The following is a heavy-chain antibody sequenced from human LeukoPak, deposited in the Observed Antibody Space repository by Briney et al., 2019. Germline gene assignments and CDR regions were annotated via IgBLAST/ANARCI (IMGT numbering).Heavy chain of an antibody. CDR2: MNPNSGNT. J-gene: IGHJ4*02. CDR1: GYTFTSYD. Sequence: ASVKVSCKASGYTFTSYDINWVRQATGQWLEWMGWMNPNSGNTGYAQKFQGRVTMTRNTSISTAYMELSSLRSEDTAVYYCARGKIAIFGVVITSWGQGTLVTVSS. CDR3: ARGKIAIFGVVITS. D-gene: IGHD3-3*01. V-gene: IGHV1-8*01.